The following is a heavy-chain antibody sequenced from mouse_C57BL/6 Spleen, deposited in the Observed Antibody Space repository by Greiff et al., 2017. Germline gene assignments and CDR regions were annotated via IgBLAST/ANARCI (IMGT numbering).Heavy chain of an antibody. CDR2: IYPGDGDT. Sequence: VQLQQSGAELVKPGASVKISCKASGYAFSSYWMNWVKQRPGKGLEWIGQIYPGDGDTNYNGKFKGKATLTADKSSSTAYMQLSSLTSEDTAVYFCAGYCYDCYAMDYWGQGTTVTVSS. J-gene: IGHJ4*01. V-gene: IGHV1-80*01. CDR3: AGYCYDCYAMDY. D-gene: IGHD2-12*01. CDR1: GYAFSSYW.